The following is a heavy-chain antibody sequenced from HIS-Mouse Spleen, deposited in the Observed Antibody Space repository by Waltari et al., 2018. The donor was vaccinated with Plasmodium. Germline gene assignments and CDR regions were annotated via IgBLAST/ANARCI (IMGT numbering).Heavy chain of an antibody. CDR3: ARGPSSSWYFDY. CDR1: GGSFSGYY. V-gene: IGHV4-34*01. J-gene: IGHJ4*02. Sequence: QVQLQQWGAGLLKPSETLSLTCAVSGGSFSGYYWSWIRQPPGKGLEWIGEINHSGSTNYNPSLKSRVTISVDTSKNQFSLKLSSVTAADTAVYYCARGPSSSWYFDYWGQGTLVTVSS. D-gene: IGHD6-13*01. CDR2: INHSGST.